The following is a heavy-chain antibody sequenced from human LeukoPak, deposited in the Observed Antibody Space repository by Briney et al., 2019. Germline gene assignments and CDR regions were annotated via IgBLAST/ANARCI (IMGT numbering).Heavy chain of an antibody. CDR1: GGSFSGYY. CDR3: ARGLYSSGWYHNWFYP. V-gene: IGHV4-34*01. Sequence: PSETLSLTCAVYGGSFSGYYWSWIRQPPGKGLEWIGEINHSGSTNYNPSLKSRVTISVDTSKNQFSLKLSSVTAADTAVYYCARGLYSSGWYHNWFYPWGQGTLVTVSS. D-gene: IGHD6-19*01. CDR2: INHSGST. J-gene: IGHJ5*02.